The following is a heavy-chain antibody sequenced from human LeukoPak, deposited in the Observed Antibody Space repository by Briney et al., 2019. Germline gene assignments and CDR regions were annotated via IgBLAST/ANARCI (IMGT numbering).Heavy chain of an antibody. Sequence: GGSLRLSCAASGFTFSSYEMNWVRQAPGKRLEWVANIKQDGSENYYVDSVAGRFTISRDNAKNSLYLQMNSLRADDTAVYYCARDKLEGPTKLDFWGRGTLVTVSS. D-gene: IGHD1-26*01. CDR2: IKQDGSEN. J-gene: IGHJ4*02. CDR1: GFTFSSYE. V-gene: IGHV3-7*01. CDR3: ARDKLEGPTKLDF.